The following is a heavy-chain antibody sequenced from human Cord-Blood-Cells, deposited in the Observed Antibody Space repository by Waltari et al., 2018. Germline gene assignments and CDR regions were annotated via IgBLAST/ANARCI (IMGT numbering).Heavy chain of an antibody. Sequence: QVQLQESGPGLVKPSETLSLTCTVSGGSISSYYWSWIRQPPGKGLGWIGYIYYSGSTNYNPSLKSRVTISVDTSKNQFSLKLSSVTAADTAVYYCARARYQLLYDYYYYYMDVWGKGTTVTVSS. J-gene: IGHJ6*03. CDR2: IYYSGST. CDR3: ARARYQLLYDYYYYYMDV. V-gene: IGHV4-59*01. D-gene: IGHD2-2*02. CDR1: GGSISSYY.